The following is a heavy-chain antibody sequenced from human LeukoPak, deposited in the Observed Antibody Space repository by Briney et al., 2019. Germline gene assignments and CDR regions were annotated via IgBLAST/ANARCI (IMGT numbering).Heavy chain of an antibody. D-gene: IGHD1-26*01. CDR1: GFTFSRYS. CDR2: ISSNCTTI. Sequence: GGSQRLSCTLSGFTFSRYSMNWVRQAPGKGLVWVSYISSNCTTIFYIDCVKGRFTISRDNAKNSLYLQMNSLRDEHTAVYYCARRMYSGSYQGFDYWGQGTLVTVSS. CDR3: ARRMYSGSYQGFDY. V-gene: IGHV3-48*02. J-gene: IGHJ4*02.